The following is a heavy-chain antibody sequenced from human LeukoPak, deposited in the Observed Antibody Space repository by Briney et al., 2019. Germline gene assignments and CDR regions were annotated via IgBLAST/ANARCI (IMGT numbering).Heavy chain of an antibody. D-gene: IGHD2-2*01. CDR3: ARPRGEYQLLPNFDY. CDR2: ISAYNGNT. V-gene: IGHV1-18*01. Sequence: ASVKVSCKASGYTFTSYGISWVRQAPGQGLEWMGWISAYNGNTNYAQKLQGRVTMTTDTSTSTAYMELRSLRSDDTAVYYCARPRGEYQLLPNFDYWGQGTLVTVSS. CDR1: GYTFTSYG. J-gene: IGHJ4*02.